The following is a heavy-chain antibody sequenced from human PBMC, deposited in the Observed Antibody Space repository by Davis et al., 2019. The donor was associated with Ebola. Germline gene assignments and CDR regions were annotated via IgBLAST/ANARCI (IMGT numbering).Heavy chain of an antibody. CDR1: GFTLSSYW. CDR3: AKDLDWGSGAFDI. J-gene: IGHJ3*02. D-gene: IGHD3-9*01. Sequence: GSLRLSCAASGFTLSSYWMHWVRQVPGKGLVWVSHINSDGSSTSYADSVKGRFTISRDNAKNTLYLQMNSLRAEDTAVYYCAKDLDWGSGAFDIWGQGTMVTVSS. V-gene: IGHV3-74*01. CDR2: INSDGSST.